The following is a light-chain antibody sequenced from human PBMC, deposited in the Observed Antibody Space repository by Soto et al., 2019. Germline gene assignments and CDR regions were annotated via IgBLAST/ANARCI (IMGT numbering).Light chain of an antibody. CDR1: LGISNY. CDR3: RKYNSAPFT. J-gene: IGKJ3*01. Sequence: DIQMTQSPSSLSASVGDRVAITCRGSLGISNYLAWYQQKPGKVPKLLIYAASTLQSGVPSRFSGSGSGTDFTLTISTLQPEDVATYYCRKYNSAPFTFGPGTKVDIK. V-gene: IGKV1-27*01. CDR2: AAS.